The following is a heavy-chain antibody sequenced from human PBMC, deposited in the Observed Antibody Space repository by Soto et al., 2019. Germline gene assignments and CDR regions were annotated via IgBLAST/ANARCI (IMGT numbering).Heavy chain of an antibody. CDR1: GFTFNNYW. CDR3: ARERIAGSGSCDN. D-gene: IGHD3-10*01. CDR2: IKTDGSSP. V-gene: IGHV3-74*01. Sequence: EVLLVESGGGLVHPGGSLRLSCVASGFTFNNYWMHWVRQVPGKGLVWVSRIKTDGSSPNYADSVEGRFTISSDNAKNTLYLQMNSLTADDTAVYYCARERIAGSGSCDNWGQGTLVTVSS. J-gene: IGHJ4*02.